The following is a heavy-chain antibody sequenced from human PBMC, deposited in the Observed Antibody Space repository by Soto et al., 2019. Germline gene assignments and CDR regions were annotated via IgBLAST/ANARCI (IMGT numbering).Heavy chain of an antibody. CDR3: ARAPSSGWHTYNWFDP. D-gene: IGHD6-19*01. V-gene: IGHV4-30-4*01. CDR2: IYYSGST. J-gene: IGHJ5*02. CDR1: GGSISSGDYY. Sequence: LSLTCTVSGGSISSGDYYWSWIRQPPGKGLEWIGYIYYSGSTYYNPSLKSRVTISVDTSKNQFSLKLSSVTAADTAVYYCARAPSSGWHTYNWFDPWGQGTLVTVSS.